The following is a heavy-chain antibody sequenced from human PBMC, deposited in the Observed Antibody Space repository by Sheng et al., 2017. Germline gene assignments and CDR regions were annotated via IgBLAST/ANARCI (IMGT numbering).Heavy chain of an antibody. D-gene: IGHD2-15*01. CDR2: ISYDGSNK. V-gene: IGHV3-30*04. Sequence: QVQLVESGGGVVQPGRSLRLSCAASGFTFSSYAMHWVRQAPGKGLEWVAVISYDGSNKYYADSVKGRFTISRDNSKNTLYLQMNSLRAEDTAVYYCASHLGYCSGGSCSNPTLWYTDWGQGTLVTVSS. J-gene: IGHJ4*02. CDR1: GFTFSSYA. CDR3: ASHLGYCSGGSCSNPTLWYTD.